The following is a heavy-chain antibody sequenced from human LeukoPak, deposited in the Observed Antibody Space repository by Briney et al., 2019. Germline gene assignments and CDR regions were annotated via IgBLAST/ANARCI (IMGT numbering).Heavy chain of an antibody. CDR3: ARCYCSGGSCTSPGDYYYMDV. J-gene: IGHJ6*03. Sequence: PSETLSLTCTVSGGSISSYYWSWIQQPPGKGLEWIGYIYYSGSTNYNPSLKSRVTISVDTSKNQFSLKLSSVTAADTAVYYCARCYCSGGSCTSPGDYYYMDVWGKGTTVTVSS. D-gene: IGHD2-15*01. CDR2: IYYSGST. CDR1: GGSISSYY. V-gene: IGHV4-59*01.